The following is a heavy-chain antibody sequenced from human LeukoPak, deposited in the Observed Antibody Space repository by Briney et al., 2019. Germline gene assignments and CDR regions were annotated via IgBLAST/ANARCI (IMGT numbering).Heavy chain of an antibody. CDR2: IASDGSHT. J-gene: IGHJ3*02. V-gene: IGHV3-30-3*01. D-gene: IGHD3-9*01. Sequence: GRSLRLSCAASGFTFSTYFMHWVRQAPGKGLEWVADIASDGSHTFYVESVKGRFTISRDNSKNTLYLQMNSLRAEDTAVYFCAKDLIPPYDIRLLGAFDIWGQGTMVTVSS. CDR3: AKDLIPPYDIRLLGAFDI. CDR1: GFTFSTYF.